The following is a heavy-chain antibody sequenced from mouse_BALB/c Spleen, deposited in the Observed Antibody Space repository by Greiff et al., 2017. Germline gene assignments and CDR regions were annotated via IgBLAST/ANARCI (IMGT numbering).Heavy chain of an antibody. CDR2: ISYSGST. D-gene: IGHD1-1*01. Sequence: EVQRVESGPSLVKPSQTLSLTCSVTGDSITSGYWNWIRKFPGNKLEYMGYISYSGSTYYNPSLKSRISITRDTSKNQYYLQLNSVTTEDTATYYCARSDYYGSSYWFAYWGQGTLVTVSA. J-gene: IGHJ3*01. V-gene: IGHV3-8*02. CDR1: GDSITSGY. CDR3: ARSDYYGSSYWFAY.